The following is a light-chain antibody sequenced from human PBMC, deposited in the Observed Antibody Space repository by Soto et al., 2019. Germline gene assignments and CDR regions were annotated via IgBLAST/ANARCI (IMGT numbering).Light chain of an antibody. CDR1: QGIRSW. CDR2: DAS. CDR3: QQYNSYPLT. J-gene: IGKJ4*01. Sequence: DIQMTQSPSSLSASVGYSVTITCRASQGIRSWLAWYQQKPEKAPEPLIYDASNLQSGVPSRFSGSGSGTDFTLTISSLQPEDFATYYCQQYNSYPLTFGGGTKVDIK. V-gene: IGKV1D-16*01.